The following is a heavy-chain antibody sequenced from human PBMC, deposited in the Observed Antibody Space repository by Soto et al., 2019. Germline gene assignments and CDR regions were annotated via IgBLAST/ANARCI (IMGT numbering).Heavy chain of an antibody. J-gene: IGHJ4*02. D-gene: IGHD5-18*01. CDR3: ARDRYSYGQTDY. CDR2: IYYSGST. CDR1: GGSISSYY. V-gene: IGHV4-59*01. Sequence: SETLSLTCTVSGGSISSYYWSWIRQPPGKGLEWIGYIYYSGSTNYNPSPKSRVTISVDTSKNQSSLKLSAVTAADTAVYYCARDRYSYGQTDYWGQGTLVTVSS.